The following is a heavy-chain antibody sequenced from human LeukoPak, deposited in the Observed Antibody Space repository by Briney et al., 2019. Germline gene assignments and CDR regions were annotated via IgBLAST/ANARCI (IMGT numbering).Heavy chain of an antibody. D-gene: IGHD3-10*01. CDR3: ARAMGYYGSGSYNWFDP. CDR1: GYSISSYY. Sequence: SETLSLTCTVSGYSISSYYWSWIRQPAGKGLEWIGRIYTSGSTNYNPSLKSRVTMSVDTSKNQFSLKLSSVTAADTAVYYCARAMGYYGSGSYNWFDPWGQGTLVTVSS. V-gene: IGHV4-4*07. CDR2: IYTSGST. J-gene: IGHJ5*02.